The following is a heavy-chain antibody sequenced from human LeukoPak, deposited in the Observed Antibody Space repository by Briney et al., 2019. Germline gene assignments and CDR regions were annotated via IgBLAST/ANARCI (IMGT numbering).Heavy chain of an antibody. CDR3: AKYVGSSSFYFDY. CDR1: GFTFSSYA. CDR2: ISGSGGST. Sequence: PGGSLRLSCAASGFTFSSYAMSWVRQAPGKGLEWVSTISGSGGSTFYADSVKGRFTISRDNPENALYLQMNSLRAEDTAVYYCAKYVGSSSFYFDYWGQGTLVTVSS. J-gene: IGHJ4*02. V-gene: IGHV3-23*01. D-gene: IGHD3-10*01.